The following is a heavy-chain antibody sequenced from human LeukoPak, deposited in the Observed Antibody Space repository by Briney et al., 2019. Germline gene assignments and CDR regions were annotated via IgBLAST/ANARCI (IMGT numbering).Heavy chain of an antibody. Sequence: GASVQDSCKASGYTFTGYYMHWVRQAPGRGRAGVGFINPNSGGTNYAQKFQGWVTMTKNTTNSTAYMELSRLRSDNTAVYCCARVLRSGSGTVGEYFDYWGQGTLVTVSS. CDR3: ARVLRSGSGTVGEYFDY. CDR2: INPNSGGT. CDR1: GYTFTGYY. J-gene: IGHJ4*02. D-gene: IGHD2-15*01. V-gene: IGHV1-2*04.